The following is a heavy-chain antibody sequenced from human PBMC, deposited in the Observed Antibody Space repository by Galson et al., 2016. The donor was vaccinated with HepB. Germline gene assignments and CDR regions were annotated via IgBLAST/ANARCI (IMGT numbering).Heavy chain of an antibody. D-gene: IGHD5-12*01. V-gene: IGHV3-11*01. CDR1: GFTFSDYY. J-gene: IGHJ4*02. CDR3: ARDSRNRVATIDN. CDR2: VSSSGTSI. Sequence: SLRLSCAASGFTFSDYYMSWIRQAPGKGLEWVSYVSSSGTSIYYADSVKGRFTSSRDNAKNSLYLQMNSLRAEDTAVYYCARDSRNRVATIDNWGQGTLVTVSS.